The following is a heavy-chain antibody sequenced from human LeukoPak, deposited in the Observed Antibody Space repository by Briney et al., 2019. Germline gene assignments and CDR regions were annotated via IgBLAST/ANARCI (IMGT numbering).Heavy chain of an antibody. CDR1: GFTFSSYW. Sequence: SGGSLRLSCAASGFTFSSYWMSWVRQAPGKGLEWVANIKQDGTEKYYVDSVKGRFTISRGNAKNSLYLQMNSLRAEDTAVYYCAREWAQYCSSTSCPRGYYYYMDVWGKGTTVTASS. J-gene: IGHJ6*03. V-gene: IGHV3-7*01. CDR2: IKQDGTEK. D-gene: IGHD2-2*01. CDR3: AREWAQYCSSTSCPRGYYYYMDV.